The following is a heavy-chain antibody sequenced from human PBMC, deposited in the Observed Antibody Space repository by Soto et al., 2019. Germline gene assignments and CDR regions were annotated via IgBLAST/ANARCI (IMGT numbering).Heavy chain of an antibody. CDR2: LIGGHYGT. J-gene: IGHJ5*02. CDR1: GFTLQNYA. V-gene: IGHV3-23*01. Sequence: GGSLRLSCTASGFTLQNYAMAWVRQAPGKGLEWVWTLIGGHYGTAYSYSVKGRFTVSRDNSKSCLYLQMNSLGVEDTAMYFCAKGKSTGDIDWFDPWGQGSLVTVSS. CDR3: AKGKSTGDIDWFDP.